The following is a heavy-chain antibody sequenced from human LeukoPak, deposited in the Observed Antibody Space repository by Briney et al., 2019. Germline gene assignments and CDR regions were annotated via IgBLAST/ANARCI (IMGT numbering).Heavy chain of an antibody. CDR3: ARGWGLYGSGSYRWFDP. D-gene: IGHD3-10*01. J-gene: IGHJ5*02. CDR2: IYTSGST. Sequence: SETLSLTCTVSGASIGSYYWSWIGKPAGKGLKGFGVIYTSGSTNYNPSLKSRVTISVDTSKNQFSLKLSSVTAADTAVYYCARGWGLYGSGSYRWFDPWGQGTLVTVSS. V-gene: IGHV4-4*07. CDR1: GASIGSYY.